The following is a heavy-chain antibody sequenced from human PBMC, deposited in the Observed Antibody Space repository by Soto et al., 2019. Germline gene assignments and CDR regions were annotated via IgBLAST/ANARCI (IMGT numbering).Heavy chain of an antibody. CDR3: ARGPGVRYSYGEEDFDY. CDR2: IYYSGST. CDR1: GGSISSGGYY. D-gene: IGHD5-18*01. Sequence: QVQLQESGPGLVKPSQTLSLTCTVSGGSISSGGYYWSWIRQHPGKGLEWIGYIYYSGSTYYNPSLKSRVTISVDASKNQFSLKLSSVTAAETAVYYCARGPGVRYSYGEEDFDYWGQGTLVTVSS. V-gene: IGHV4-31*03. J-gene: IGHJ4*02.